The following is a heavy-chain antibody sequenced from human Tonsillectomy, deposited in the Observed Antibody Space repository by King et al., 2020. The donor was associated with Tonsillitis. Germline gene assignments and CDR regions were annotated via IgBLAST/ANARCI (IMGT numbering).Heavy chain of an antibody. D-gene: IGHD3-3*01. J-gene: IGHJ3*02. V-gene: IGHV4-61*02. CDR2: IYTSWST. CDR1: GGSISSGSYY. CDR3: AREPARITIFGVVSRTDAFDI. Sequence: VQLQESGPGLVKPSQTLSLTCTVSGGSISSGSYYWRWIRQPPGKGLEWIGRIYTSWSTHYNPSLKRRVTMSVDTSKNQFSLKLSSVTAADTAVYYCAREPARITIFGVVSRTDAFDIWGQGTMVTVSS.